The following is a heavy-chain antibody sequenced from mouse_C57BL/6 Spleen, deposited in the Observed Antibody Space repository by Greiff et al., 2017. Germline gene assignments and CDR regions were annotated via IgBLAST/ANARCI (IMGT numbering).Heavy chain of an antibody. J-gene: IGHJ2*01. CDR3: ARWGSNYYFDY. Sequence: EVQLVESGGGLVKPGGSLKLSCAASGFTFSDYGLHWVRQAPETGLEWVAYISSGSSTIYYADTVKGRFTISRDNAKNTLFLQMTSLRSEDTAMYYCARWGSNYYFDYWGQGTTLTVSS. CDR1: GFTFSDYG. D-gene: IGHD2-5*01. V-gene: IGHV5-17*01. CDR2: ISSGSSTI.